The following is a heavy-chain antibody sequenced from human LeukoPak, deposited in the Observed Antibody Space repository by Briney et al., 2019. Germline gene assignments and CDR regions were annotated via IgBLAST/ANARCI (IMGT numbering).Heavy chain of an antibody. V-gene: IGHV1-69*13. CDR1: GGTFSIFA. Sequence: SVKVSCKASGGTFSIFAINWVRQAPGQGLEWMGGIIPIFGTGNYAQKFQGRVTITADESTSTAHMELNRLRSEDTAVYYCAREGVVVINSWFDPWGQGTLVTVSS. D-gene: IGHD3-22*01. CDR2: IIPIFGTG. J-gene: IGHJ5*02. CDR3: AREGVVVINSWFDP.